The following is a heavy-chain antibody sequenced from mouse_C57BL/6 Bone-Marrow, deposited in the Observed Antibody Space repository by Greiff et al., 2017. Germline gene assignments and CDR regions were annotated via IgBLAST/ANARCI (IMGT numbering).Heavy chain of an antibody. CDR3: ATGLRQGSWFAY. Sequence: EVKLMESGGGLVKPGGSLKLSCAASGFTFSDYGMHWVRQAPEKGLEWVAYISSGSSTIYYADTVKGRFTISRDNAKNTLFLQMTSLRSEDTAMYYCATGLRQGSWFAYWGQGTLVTVSA. V-gene: IGHV5-17*01. CDR2: ISSGSSTI. CDR1: GFTFSDYG. D-gene: IGHD2-4*01. J-gene: IGHJ3*01.